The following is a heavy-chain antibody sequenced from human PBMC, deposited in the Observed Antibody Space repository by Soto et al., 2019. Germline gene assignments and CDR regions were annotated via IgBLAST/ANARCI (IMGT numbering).Heavy chain of an antibody. J-gene: IGHJ6*02. D-gene: IGHD6-13*01. Sequence: GGSLRLSCATSGFTFSSYAMHWVRQAPGKGLEWVAVISYDGSNKYYADSVKGRFTISRDNSKNTLDLQMNSLRAEDTAVYYCATGGGSSGWSMDVWGQGTTVTVSS. CDR3: ATGGGSSGWSMDV. CDR1: GFTFSSYA. V-gene: IGHV3-30-3*01. CDR2: ISYDGSNK.